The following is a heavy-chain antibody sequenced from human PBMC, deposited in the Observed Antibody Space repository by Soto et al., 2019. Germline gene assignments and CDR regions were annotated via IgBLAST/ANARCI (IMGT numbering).Heavy chain of an antibody. J-gene: IGHJ3*02. CDR3: ARVWGGAFDI. CDR2: IYYSGST. CDR1: GGSISSYY. D-gene: IGHD3-10*01. Sequence: QVQLQESGPGLVKPSETLSLTCTVSGGSISSYYWSWIRQPPGKGLEWIGYIYYSGSTNYNPSLRILFTISVDTSKTQFSLKLSSVTAADTDVYYCARVWGGAFDIWGQGTMVTVSS. V-gene: IGHV4-59*01.